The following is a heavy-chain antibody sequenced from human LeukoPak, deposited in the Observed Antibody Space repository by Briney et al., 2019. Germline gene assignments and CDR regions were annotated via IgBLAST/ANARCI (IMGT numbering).Heavy chain of an antibody. D-gene: IGHD3-22*01. Sequence: AGGSLRLSCAASGFTFSSYAMHWVRQAPGKGLEYVSAISSNGGSTYYANSVKGRFTISRDNSKNMLYLQMGSLRAEDMAVYYCARVTLSSDYGMDVWGQGTTVTVSS. CDR1: GFTFSSYA. V-gene: IGHV3-64*01. J-gene: IGHJ6*02. CDR3: ARVTLSSDYGMDV. CDR2: ISSNGGST.